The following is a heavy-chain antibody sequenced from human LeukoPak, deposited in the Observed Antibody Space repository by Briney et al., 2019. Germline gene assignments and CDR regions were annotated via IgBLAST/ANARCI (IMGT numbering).Heavy chain of an antibody. V-gene: IGHV3-7*01. Sequence: GGSLRLSCAASGFTFSSYWMIWVRQAPGKGLEWVANIKEDGSEEYYVDSVKGRFTISRDNAKNSLYLQMKTVRAEDTALYYCARGVLTGIDYMGVWGKGTTVTVSS. J-gene: IGHJ6*03. D-gene: IGHD1-20*01. CDR1: GFTFSSYW. CDR3: ARGVLTGIDYMGV. CDR2: IKEDGSEE.